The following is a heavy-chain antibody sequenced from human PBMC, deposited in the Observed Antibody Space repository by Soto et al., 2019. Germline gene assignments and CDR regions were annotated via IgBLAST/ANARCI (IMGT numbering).Heavy chain of an antibody. D-gene: IGHD6-19*01. CDR1: GGSISSSSYY. CDR3: ARESEYSSGWSNWFDP. Sequence: SETLSLTCTVSGGSISSSSYYWGWIRQPPGKGQEWIGSIYYSGSTYYNPSLKSRVTISVDTSKNQFSLKLSSVTAADTVLFYCARESEYSSGWSNWFDPWGQGTLVTVSS. CDR2: IYYSGST. J-gene: IGHJ5*02. V-gene: IGHV4-39*02.